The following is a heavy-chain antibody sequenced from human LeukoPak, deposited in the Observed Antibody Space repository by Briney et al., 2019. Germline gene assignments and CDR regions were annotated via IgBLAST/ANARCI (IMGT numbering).Heavy chain of an antibody. CDR1: GLTFSNFP. CDR2: IQDDGATT. J-gene: IGHJ4*02. CDR3: ATQSITLAVVISPFDY. Sequence: TGGSLRLSCAASGLTFSNFPMHWVRQAPGKGLEWVALIQDDGATTNYVDSVRGRFTISRDNSKSTVYLQMNSLKPDDTAVYYCATQSITLAVVISPFDYWGQGTLVTVSS. V-gene: IGHV3-30*02. D-gene: IGHD3-22*01.